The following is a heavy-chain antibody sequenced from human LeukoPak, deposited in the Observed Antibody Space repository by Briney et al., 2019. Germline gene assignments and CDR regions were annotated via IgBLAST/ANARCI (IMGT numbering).Heavy chain of an antibody. V-gene: IGHV5-51*01. CDR3: ARGAAAGIQGFDY. CDR2: IYPGDSDT. Sequence: GESLKISCKDSGYSFTSYRIGWVRQMPGKGLEWMGIIYPGDSDTRYSPSFQGQVTISADKSISIAYLQWSSLKASDTAMYYCARGAAAGIQGFDYWGQGTLVTVSS. CDR1: GYSFTSYR. D-gene: IGHD6-13*01. J-gene: IGHJ4*02.